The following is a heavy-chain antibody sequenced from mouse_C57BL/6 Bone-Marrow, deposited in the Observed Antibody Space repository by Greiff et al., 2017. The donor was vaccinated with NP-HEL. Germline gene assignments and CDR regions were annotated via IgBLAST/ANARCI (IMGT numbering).Heavy chain of an antibody. Sequence: VQLQQSGAELVKPGASVKLSCKASGYTFTEYTIHWVKQRSGQGLEWIGWFYPGSGSIKYNEKFKDKATLTADNSSSTVYMELSRLTSEDSAVYFCARHESPRYDYDGEDWYFGVWGTGTTVTVSS. CDR2: FYPGSGSI. CDR1: GYTFTEYT. CDR3: ARHESPRYDYDGEDWYFGV. V-gene: IGHV1-62-2*01. D-gene: IGHD2-4*01. J-gene: IGHJ1*03.